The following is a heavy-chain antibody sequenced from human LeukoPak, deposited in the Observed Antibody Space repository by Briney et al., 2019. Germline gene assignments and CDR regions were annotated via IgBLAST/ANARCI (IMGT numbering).Heavy chain of an antibody. CDR3: ARGHGYKQLLFDY. CDR2: IIPIFGTA. Sequence: GASVTVSCKASGGTFSSYAISWVRQAPGQGLEWMGGIIPIFGTANYAQKFQGRATITADESTSTAYMELSSLRSEDTAVYYCARGHGYKQLLFDYWGQGTLVTVSS. D-gene: IGHD5-24*01. J-gene: IGHJ4*02. CDR1: GGTFSSYA. V-gene: IGHV1-69*13.